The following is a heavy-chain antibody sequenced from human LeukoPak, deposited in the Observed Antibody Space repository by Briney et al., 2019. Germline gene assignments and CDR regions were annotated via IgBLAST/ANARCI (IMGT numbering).Heavy chain of an antibody. J-gene: IGHJ4*02. CDR3: AKDLGRRGSGSPIDY. CDR2: ISYDGSNK. V-gene: IGHV3-30*18. Sequence: GGSLRLSCAASGFTFSTYGMHWVRQAPGKGLEWVAVISYDGSNKYYADSVKGRFTISRDNSKNTLYLQMNSLRAEDTAVYYCAKDLGRRGSGSPIDYWGQGTLVTVSS. CDR1: GFTFSTYG. D-gene: IGHD3-10*01.